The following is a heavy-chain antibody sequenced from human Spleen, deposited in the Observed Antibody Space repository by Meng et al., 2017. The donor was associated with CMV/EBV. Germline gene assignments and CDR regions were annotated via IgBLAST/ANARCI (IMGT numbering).Heavy chain of an antibody. CDR2: TYYRSKWYY. Sequence: SQTLSLTCVISGDSVSNNNGAWNWIRQSPSRGLEWLGRTYYRSKWYYDYAISVKRRISINPDTSKNHFFLELKSVSPEDTAVYYCARGLPNYYEYGMDVWGQGTTVTVSS. CDR1: GDSVSNNNGA. CDR3: ARGLPNYYEYGMDV. J-gene: IGHJ6*02. D-gene: IGHD3-16*01. V-gene: IGHV6-1*01.